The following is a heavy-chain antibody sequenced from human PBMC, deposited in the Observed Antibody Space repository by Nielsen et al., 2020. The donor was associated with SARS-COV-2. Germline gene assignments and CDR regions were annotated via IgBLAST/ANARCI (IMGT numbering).Heavy chain of an antibody. D-gene: IGHD6-6*01. J-gene: IGHJ6*03. V-gene: IGHV3-33*01. CDR3: ARAEYSSSWGWGNYYYYYYMDV. CDR2: IWYDGSNK. Sequence: VRQAPGKGLEWAAVIWYDGSNKYYADSVKGRFTISRDNSKNTLYLQMNSPRAEDTAVYYCARAEYSSSWGWGNYYYYYYMDVWGKGTTVTVSS.